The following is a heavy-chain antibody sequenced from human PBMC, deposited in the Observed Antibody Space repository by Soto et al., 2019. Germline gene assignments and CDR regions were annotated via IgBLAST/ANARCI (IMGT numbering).Heavy chain of an antibody. V-gene: IGHV1-69*01. CDR1: GDTFNSYC. CDR2: IVPMFGTT. J-gene: IGHJ3*01. CDR3: AGELADVYLCYDFDV. D-gene: IGHD2-15*01. Sequence: QVQLVQSGPELKKPGSSVKVSCKAPGDTFNSYCISWVRQAPGQGLEWMGGIVPMFGTTNLALKFEDRVTITEDELTTTVDMEIRGLKSEDTAVYYCAGELADVYLCYDFDVWGHGTRVTVSS.